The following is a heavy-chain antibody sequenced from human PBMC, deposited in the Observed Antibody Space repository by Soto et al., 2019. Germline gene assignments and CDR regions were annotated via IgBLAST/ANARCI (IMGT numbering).Heavy chain of an antibody. D-gene: IGHD3-10*01. J-gene: IGHJ4*02. Sequence: QVQLQQWGAGLLKPSETLSLTCAVYGGSFSGYYWSWIRQPPGKGLEWIGEINHSGSTNYTPTLKSRVTISVDTSKDQSALKLSSVTAADTAVYYCARNYGSGSLLDYWGQGTLVTVSS. V-gene: IGHV4-34*01. CDR3: ARNYGSGSLLDY. CDR2: INHSGST. CDR1: GGSFSGYY.